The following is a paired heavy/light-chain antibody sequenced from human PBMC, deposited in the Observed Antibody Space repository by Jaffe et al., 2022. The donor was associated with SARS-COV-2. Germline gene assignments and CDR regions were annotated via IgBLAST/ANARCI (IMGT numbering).Heavy chain of an antibody. J-gene: IGHJ4*02. D-gene: IGHD4-17*01. CDR3: ARRGRTIYSDAFVAFDY. V-gene: IGHV4-39*01. CDR2: LCSNGNK. Sequence: QVQLQESGPGQVRPSETLSLRCAVSGGSVNTDDYYWGWIRQTPGGVLEWIGNLCSNGNKFYRPSLSSRVSLSMDTSRNQFSLSLTSVTAADTAVYFCARRGRTIYSDAFVAFDYWGQGLLVTVSS. CDR1: GGSVNTDDYY.
Light chain of an antibody. Sequence: QSALTQPPSASGSPGQSVTISCSGTSSDVGAYDYVSWYQQHPGQAPKLIIYRLTMRPSGVPDRFSGSKSGNTASLTVSGLQAEDDAYYYCCSFADHNTLIFGGGTKLTVL. J-gene: IGLJ2*01. CDR1: SSDVGAYDY. CDR3: CSFADHNTLI. CDR2: RLT. V-gene: IGLV2-8*01.